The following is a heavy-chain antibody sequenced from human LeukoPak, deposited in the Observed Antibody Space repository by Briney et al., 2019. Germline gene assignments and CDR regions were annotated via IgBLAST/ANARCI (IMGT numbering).Heavy chain of an antibody. CDR1: GDSISSYS. D-gene: IGHD5/OR15-5a*01. V-gene: IGHV4-59*01. CDR2: VYYTGST. CDR3: ARLSGSPLSKYYYYMDV. J-gene: IGHJ6*03. Sequence: SETLSLTCDVSGDSISSYSWSWIRQPPGKGLEWIGYVYYTGSTDYNASLKSRVTMSLDTSENQFSLRLSSVTAADTAVYYCARLSGSPLSKYYYYMDVWGKGITVTVSS.